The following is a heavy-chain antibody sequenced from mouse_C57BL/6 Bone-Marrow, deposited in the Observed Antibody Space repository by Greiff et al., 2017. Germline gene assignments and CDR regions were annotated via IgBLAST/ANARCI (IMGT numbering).Heavy chain of an antibody. CDR3: ARGGLLHAGFAY. J-gene: IGHJ3*01. V-gene: IGHV1-81*01. CDR1: GYTFTSYG. CDR2: IYPRSGNT. D-gene: IGHD1-1*01. Sequence: QVQLQQSGAELARPGASVKLSCKASGYTFTSYGISWVKQRTGQGLEWIGEIYPRSGNTYYNEKFKGKATLTADKSSSTAYMELRSLTSEDSAVYFCARGGLLHAGFAYWGQGTLVTVSA.